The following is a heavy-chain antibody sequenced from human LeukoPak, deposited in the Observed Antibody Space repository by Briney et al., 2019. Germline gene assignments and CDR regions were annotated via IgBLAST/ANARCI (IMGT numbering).Heavy chain of an antibody. V-gene: IGHV1-8*02. J-gene: IGHJ4*02. CDR2: MNPNSGNT. D-gene: IGHD3-3*01. CDR1: GYTFTSYG. Sequence: ASVKVSCKASGYTFTSYGISWVRQAPGQGLEWMGWMNPNSGNTGYAQKFQGRVTMTRNTSISTAYMELSSLRSEDTAVYYCARGRLGIFGVVIMSYWGQGTLVTVSS. CDR3: ARGRLGIFGVVIMSY.